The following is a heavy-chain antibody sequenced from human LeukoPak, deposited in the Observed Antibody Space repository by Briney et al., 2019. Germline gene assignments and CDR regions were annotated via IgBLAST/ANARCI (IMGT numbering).Heavy chain of an antibody. Sequence: GGSLRLSCASSGFTFSSYAMSWVRQAPGKGLEWVSAISGSGGSTYYAGSVKGRFTISRDNSKNTPYLQRNGLRAEDTAVYYCAKDPDYGGNGWGQGTLVAVSS. J-gene: IGHJ4*02. CDR1: GFTFSSYA. CDR3: AKDPDYGGNG. V-gene: IGHV3-23*01. CDR2: ISGSGGST. D-gene: IGHD4-23*01.